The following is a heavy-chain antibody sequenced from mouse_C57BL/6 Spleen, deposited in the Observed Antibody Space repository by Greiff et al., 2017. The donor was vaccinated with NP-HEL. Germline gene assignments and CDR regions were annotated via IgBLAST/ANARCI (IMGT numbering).Heavy chain of an antibody. Sequence: QVQLQQPGAELVKPGASVKLSCKASGYTFTSYWMHWVKQRPGQGLEWIGMIHPNSGSTNYNEKFKSKATLTVDKSSSTAYMQLSSLTSEDSAVYYCQCYPYYAMDYWGQGTSVTVSS. J-gene: IGHJ4*01. CDR3: QCYPYYAMDY. D-gene: IGHD1-1*01. CDR2: IHPNSGST. V-gene: IGHV1-64*01. CDR1: GYTFTSYW.